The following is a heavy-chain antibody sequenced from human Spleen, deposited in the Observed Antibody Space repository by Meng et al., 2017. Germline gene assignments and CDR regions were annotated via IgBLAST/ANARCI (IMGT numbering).Heavy chain of an antibody. D-gene: IGHD6-19*01. CDR2: IRSKANSFAT. Sequence: GGSLRLSCAASGFYFPNAYMSWARQAPGKGLEWVGRIRSKANSFATAYPPSLKGRFTVSRDDSKNTAYLQMDSLILEDTAMYYCTIYRSGHIWGQGTMVTVSS. J-gene: IGHJ3*02. CDR3: TIYRSGHI. CDR1: GFYFPNAY. V-gene: IGHV3-73*01.